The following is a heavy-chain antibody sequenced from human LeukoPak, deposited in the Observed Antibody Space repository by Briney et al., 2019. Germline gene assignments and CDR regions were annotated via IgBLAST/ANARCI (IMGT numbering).Heavy chain of an antibody. J-gene: IGHJ4*02. CDR3: ARGGGCSGRSCYSTNFDY. CDR2: IYYSGST. Sequence: SETLSLTCSVSGGSISSGDYYWSWIRQPPGKGLEWIGYIYYSGSTYCNPSLKSRVTISVDTTKNQSSLKLSSVTAADTAVYYCARGGGCSGRSCYSTNFDYWGQGTLVTVSS. CDR1: GGSISSGDYY. V-gene: IGHV4-30-4*01. D-gene: IGHD2-15*01.